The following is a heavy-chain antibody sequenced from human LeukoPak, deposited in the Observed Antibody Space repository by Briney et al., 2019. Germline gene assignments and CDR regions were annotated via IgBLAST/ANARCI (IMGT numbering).Heavy chain of an antibody. J-gene: IGHJ4*02. CDR2: ISGSGDTT. V-gene: IGHV3-23*01. CDR3: AKSRGESRGASNY. CDR1: GFTFSSYA. Sequence: GGSLRLSCAAAGFTFSSYAMIWVRQAPGKGLEWVSFISGSGDTTYYADSVRGRFTTSRDSSKNTLYLQMNSLRAEDTAVYYCAKSRGESRGASNYLGQGTPVTGSS. D-gene: IGHD1-26*01.